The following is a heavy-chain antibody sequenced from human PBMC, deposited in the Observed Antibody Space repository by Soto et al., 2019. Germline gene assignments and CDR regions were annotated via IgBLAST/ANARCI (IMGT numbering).Heavy chain of an antibody. D-gene: IGHD2-2*02. V-gene: IGHV5-51*01. CDR3: ARLRCLSTSWYTGSRHFVVY. Sequence: GESLKISCKGSGYSSSNYWIAWLRQMPGKGLEWMGIIYPAASDARYSPSFQGQVTISVDNSISTAYLQWSSLKASDTAMYYCARLRCLSTSWYTGSRHFVVYCGQGALVTVSS. J-gene: IGHJ4*02. CDR2: IYPAASDA. CDR1: GYSSSNYW.